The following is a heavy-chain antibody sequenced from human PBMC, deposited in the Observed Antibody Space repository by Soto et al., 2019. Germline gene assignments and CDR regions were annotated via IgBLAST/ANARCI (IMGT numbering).Heavy chain of an antibody. CDR2: IWYDGSNK. CDR1: GFTFSSYG. D-gene: IGHD1-20*01. CDR3: AREGRRITGNYGWFDP. Sequence: GGSLRLSCAASGFTFSSYGMHWVRQAPGKGLEWVAVIWYDGSNKYYADSVKGRFTISRDNSKNTLYLQMNSLRAEDTAVYYCAREGRRITGNYGWFDPWGQGTLVTVSS. J-gene: IGHJ5*02. V-gene: IGHV3-33*01.